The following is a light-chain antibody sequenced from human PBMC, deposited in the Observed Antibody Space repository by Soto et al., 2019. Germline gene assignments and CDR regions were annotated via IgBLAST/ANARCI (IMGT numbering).Light chain of an antibody. Sequence: IHMTKSPSSVSASIGGRVTITCLAIQAISSWLALYQQQPGKAPNLLLYDASNLETGVPSRFSGGGSGTHFTFTISNLQPEDIATYYCQQYDNPPPPCTFGQGTKVDIK. CDR2: DAS. CDR1: QAISSW. CDR3: QQYDNPPPPCT. J-gene: IGKJ1*01. V-gene: IGKV1-33*01.